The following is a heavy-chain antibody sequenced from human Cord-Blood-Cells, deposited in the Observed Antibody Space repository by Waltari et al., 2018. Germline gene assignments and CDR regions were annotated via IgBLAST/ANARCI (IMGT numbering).Heavy chain of an antibody. CDR2: IKSKTDGGTT. CDR1: GFTFSNAW. D-gene: IGHD6-6*01. Sequence: GFTFSNAWLSWVRPPPGTGLEWVGRIKSKTDGGTTDYSAPVKGRFTISRDDSKNTRYLQMNSLKTEDTAVYYCTTGGAIAARPAGYYYYYYMDVWGKGTTVTVSS. V-gene: IGHV3-15*01. CDR3: TTGGAIAARPAGYYYYYYMDV. J-gene: IGHJ6*03.